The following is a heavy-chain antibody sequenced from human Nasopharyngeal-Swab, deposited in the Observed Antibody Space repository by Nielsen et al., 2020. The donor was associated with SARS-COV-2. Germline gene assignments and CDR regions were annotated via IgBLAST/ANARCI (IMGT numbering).Heavy chain of an antibody. CDR1: GFTFSSYA. CDR3: AREGPYYYDSSGYYPFDY. Sequence: GESLKISCAASGFTFSSYAMSWVRQAPGKGLEWVSAISGSGGSTYYADSVKGWFTISRDNSKNTLYLQMNSLRAEDTAVYYCAREGPYYYDSSGYYPFDYWGQGTLVTVSS. V-gene: IGHV3-23*01. D-gene: IGHD3-22*01. CDR2: ISGSGGST. J-gene: IGHJ4*02.